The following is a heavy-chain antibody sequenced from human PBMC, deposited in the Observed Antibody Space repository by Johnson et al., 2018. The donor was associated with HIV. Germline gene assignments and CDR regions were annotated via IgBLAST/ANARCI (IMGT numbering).Heavy chain of an antibody. CDR2: ISSSGYTI. CDR1: GFTFSSYA. V-gene: IGHV3-48*01. D-gene: IGHD1-1*01. J-gene: IGHJ3*02. Sequence: EQLVESGGGLVQPGGSLRLSCAASGFTFSSYAMSWVRQAPGKGLERVSYISSSGYTIYYGDSVKGRFTVSRDDATNSLYLQMNSLGAEDTAVYYCAKDATLQDGTGAFDIWGQGTMVTVSS. CDR3: AKDATLQDGTGAFDI.